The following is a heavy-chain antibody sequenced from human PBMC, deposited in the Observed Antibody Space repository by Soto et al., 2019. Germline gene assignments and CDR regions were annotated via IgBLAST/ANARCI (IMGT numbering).Heavy chain of an antibody. D-gene: IGHD6-19*01. CDR2: VYYSGST. V-gene: IGHV4-59*01. CDR1: GGSISSYY. CDR3: ASSSGWYYFDY. Sequence: QVQLQESGPGLVKPSETLSLTCTVSGGSISSYYWSWIRQPPGKGLEWIASVYYSGSTNYNPSLKSRVTISMGTSKNQFSLKMSSVTAADTAVYYCASSSGWYYFDYWGQGTLFIVSS. J-gene: IGHJ4*02.